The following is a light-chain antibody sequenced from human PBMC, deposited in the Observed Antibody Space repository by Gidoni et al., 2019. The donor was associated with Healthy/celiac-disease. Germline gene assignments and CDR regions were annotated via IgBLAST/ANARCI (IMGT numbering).Light chain of an antibody. J-gene: IGKJ2*02. CDR2: AAS. CDR3: QQSYSTPRCT. V-gene: IGKV1-39*01. Sequence: DIQMTQSPSSLSASVGDRVTITCRASQSISSYLNWYQQKPGTAPKLLIYAASSLQSGVPSRFSGSGSGTDFTLTISSLQPEDFATYYCQQSYSTPRCTFGQGTKLEIK. CDR1: QSISSY.